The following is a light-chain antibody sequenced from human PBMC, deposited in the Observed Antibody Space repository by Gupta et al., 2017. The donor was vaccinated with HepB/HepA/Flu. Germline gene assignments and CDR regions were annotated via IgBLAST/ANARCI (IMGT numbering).Light chain of an antibody. V-gene: IGLV2-11*01. J-gene: IGLJ3*02. CDR2: DVS. CDR1: SSDVGAYNY. Sequence: QSALTQPRPVSGSPGQSVTISCTGTSSDVGAYNYVSWYQQHPGKAPKLMIYDVSKRPSGVPDRFSGSKSGNTASLTISGLQAEDEADYYCCSYAGSYAFWVFGGGTKLTVL. CDR3: CSYAGSYAFWV.